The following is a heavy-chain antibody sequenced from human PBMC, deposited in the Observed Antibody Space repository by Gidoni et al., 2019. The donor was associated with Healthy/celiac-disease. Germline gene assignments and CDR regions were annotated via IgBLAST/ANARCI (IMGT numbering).Heavy chain of an antibody. CDR3: ARIGVATSHYYYYMDV. CDR2: IYTSGST. J-gene: IGHJ6*03. Sequence: QVQLQESGPGLVKPSQTLSLTCTVSGGSISSGSYYWSWIRQPAGKGLEWIGRIYTSGSTNYNPSLKSRVTISVDTSKNQFSLKLSSVTAADTAVYYCARIGVATSHYYYYMDVWGKGTTVTVSS. V-gene: IGHV4-61*02. D-gene: IGHD2-8*01. CDR1: GGSISSGSYY.